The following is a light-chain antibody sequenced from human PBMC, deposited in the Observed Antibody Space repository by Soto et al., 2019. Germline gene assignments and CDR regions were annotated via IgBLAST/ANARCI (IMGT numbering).Light chain of an antibody. J-gene: IGKJ4*01. V-gene: IGKV3-11*01. CDR3: QQRSNWLT. CDR2: DAS. Sequence: EVVMTQSPSTLSVSPVERSTLSFRASQSVNTNLAWYQQKPGQAPRLLIYDASNRATGIPARFSGSGSGTDFTLTISSLEPEDFAVYYCQQRSNWLTFGGGTKVDIK. CDR1: QSVNTN.